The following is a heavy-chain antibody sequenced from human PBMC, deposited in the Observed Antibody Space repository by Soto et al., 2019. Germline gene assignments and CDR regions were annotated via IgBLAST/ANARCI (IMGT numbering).Heavy chain of an antibody. CDR2: IYWDDDE. CDR1: GFSLSTSAEG. Sequence: QITLKESGPTLVKPTQTLTLTCTFSGFSLSTSAEGVAWIRQPPGKALEWLALIYWDDDERYSPFLKSRLTIAKDTSKNQVVLTMSNMDPVDTATYFCAHKGGRGAAMDVWGQGTTGTVSS. CDR3: AHKGGRGAAMDV. V-gene: IGHV2-5*02. D-gene: IGHD2-15*01. J-gene: IGHJ6*02.